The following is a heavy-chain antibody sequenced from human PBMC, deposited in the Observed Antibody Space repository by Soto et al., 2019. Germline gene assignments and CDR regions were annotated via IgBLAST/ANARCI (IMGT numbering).Heavy chain of an antibody. D-gene: IGHD1-20*01. CDR3: ARDMYNWNGRYGMDV. CDR2: IYHSGST. Sequence: PSETLSLTCAVSGGSISSGGYSWSWIRQPPGKGLEWIGYIYHSGSTNYNPSLKSRVTISVDTSKNQFSLKLSSVTAADTAVYYCARDMYNWNGRYGMDVWGQGTTVTVSS. V-gene: IGHV4-61*08. CDR1: GGSISSGGYS. J-gene: IGHJ6*02.